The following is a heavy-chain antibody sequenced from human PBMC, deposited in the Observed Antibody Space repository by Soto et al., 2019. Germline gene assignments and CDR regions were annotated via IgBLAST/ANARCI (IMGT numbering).Heavy chain of an antibody. CDR1: GFSLSTSGVG. CDR3: AHRRLLLDYGDYLGGWYFDL. Sequence: SGPTLVNPTQTLTLTCTFSGFSLSTSGVGVGWIRQPPGKALEWLALIYWDDDKRYSPSLKSRLTITKDTSKNQVVLTMTNMDPVDTATYYCAHRRLLLDYGDYLGGWYFDLWGRGTLVTVSS. J-gene: IGHJ2*01. CDR2: IYWDDDK. V-gene: IGHV2-5*02. D-gene: IGHD4-17*01.